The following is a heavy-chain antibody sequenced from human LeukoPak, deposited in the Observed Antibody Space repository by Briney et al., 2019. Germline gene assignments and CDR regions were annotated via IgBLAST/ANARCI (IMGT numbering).Heavy chain of an antibody. CDR3: ARVSRYCSSTSCYTDYYYYYMDV. CDR1: GGTFSSYA. J-gene: IGHJ6*03. V-gene: IGHV1-69*13. CDR2: IIPIFGTA. Sequence: SVKVSCKASGGTFSSYAISWVRQAPGQGLKWMGGIIPIFGTANYAQKFQGRVTITADESTSTAYMELSSLRSEDTAVYYCARVSRYCSSTSCYTDYYYYYMDVWGKGTTVTVSS. D-gene: IGHD2-2*02.